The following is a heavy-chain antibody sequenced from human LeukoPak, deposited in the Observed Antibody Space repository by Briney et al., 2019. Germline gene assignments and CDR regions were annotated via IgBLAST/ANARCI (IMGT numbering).Heavy chain of an antibody. V-gene: IGHV4-59*01. D-gene: IGHD2-8*01. CDR2: ISYSGST. CDR3: ARGPKYGDV. CDR1: GGSISSYY. J-gene: IGHJ3*01. Sequence: PSETLSLTCTVSGGSISSYYWSCVRQPPGKGLEWIGYISYSGSTSNNPSLKSRVTISVDTSKNQFSLKMTSVTAADTAVDYGARGPKYGDVGGEGTVVTVSA.